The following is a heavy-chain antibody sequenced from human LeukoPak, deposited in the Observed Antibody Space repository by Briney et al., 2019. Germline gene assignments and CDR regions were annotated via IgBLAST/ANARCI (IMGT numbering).Heavy chain of an antibody. CDR2: INPNSGGT. Sequence: ASVKVSCKASGYTFTGYYMHGVRQAPGQGLEWMGWINPNSGGTNYAQKFQGRVTMTRDTSISTAYMELSRLRSDDTAVYYCARTGGDLSWFYFDYWGQGTLVTVSS. CDR1: GYTFTGYY. D-gene: IGHD2-21*02. V-gene: IGHV1-2*02. J-gene: IGHJ4*02. CDR3: ARTGGDLSWFYFDY.